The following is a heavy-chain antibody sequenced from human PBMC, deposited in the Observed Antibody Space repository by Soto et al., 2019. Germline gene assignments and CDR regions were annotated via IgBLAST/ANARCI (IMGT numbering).Heavy chain of an antibody. CDR1: GFTFSSYG. J-gene: IGHJ4*02. Sequence: VQLVESGGGVVQPGRSLRLSCAASGFTFSSYGMHWVRQAPGKGLEWVAVIWYDGSNKYYADSVKGRFTISRDNSKNTLYLQMNSLRAEDTAVYYCARDGQLYYDSSGYHAGPDYWGQGTLVTVSS. CDR2: IWYDGSNK. V-gene: IGHV3-33*01. CDR3: ARDGQLYYDSSGYHAGPDY. D-gene: IGHD3-22*01.